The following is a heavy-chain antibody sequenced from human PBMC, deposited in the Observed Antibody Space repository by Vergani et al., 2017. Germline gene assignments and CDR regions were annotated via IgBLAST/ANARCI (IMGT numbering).Heavy chain of an antibody. D-gene: IGHD2-15*01. Sequence: QVQLQESGPGLVKPPGTLSLTCAVSGDSISSNNCWTWVRQPPGKGLEWIGEICHTEDTKYSPSLKSRVTVSVDTSKNQFSLKLSSVTAADTAVYYCASSCSGGSCSNYYYYGMDVWGQGTTVTVSS. CDR3: ASSCSGGSCSNYYYYGMDV. CDR1: GDSISSNNC. J-gene: IGHJ6*02. CDR2: ICHTEDT. V-gene: IGHV4-4*03.